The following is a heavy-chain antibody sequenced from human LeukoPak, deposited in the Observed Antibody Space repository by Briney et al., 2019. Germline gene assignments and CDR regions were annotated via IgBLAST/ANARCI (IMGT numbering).Heavy chain of an antibody. CDR1: GYTLTELS. D-gene: IGHD3-3*01. CDR3: ATDGSRITAYYYGMDV. V-gene: IGHV1-24*01. J-gene: IGHJ6*02. Sequence: ASVKVSCKVSGYTLTELSMHWVRQAPGKGLEWMGGFDPEDGETIYAQKFQGRVTMTGDTSTDTAYMELSSLRSEDTAVYYCATDGSRITAYYYGMDVWGQGTTVTVSS. CDR2: FDPEDGET.